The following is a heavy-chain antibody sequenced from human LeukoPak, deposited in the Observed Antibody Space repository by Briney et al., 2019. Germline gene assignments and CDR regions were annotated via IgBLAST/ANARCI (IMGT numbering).Heavy chain of an antibody. J-gene: IGHJ4*02. CDR3: AKDLEEYCSGGSCYAHDY. CDR2: ISGSGGST. V-gene: IGHV3-23*01. D-gene: IGHD2-15*01. Sequence: GGSLRLSCAASGFTFSSYAMSWVRQAPGRGLEWVSAISGSGGSTYYADSVKGRFTISRDNSKNTLSLQMNSLRAEDTAVYYCAKDLEEYCSGGSCYAHDYWGQGTLVTVSS. CDR1: GFTFSSYA.